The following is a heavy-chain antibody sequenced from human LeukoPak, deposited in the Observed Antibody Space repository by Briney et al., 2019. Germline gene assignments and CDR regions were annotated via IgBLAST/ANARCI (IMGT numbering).Heavy chain of an antibody. J-gene: IGHJ4*02. CDR3: ARDSAMASFDY. CDR2: IYHSGST. V-gene: IGHV4-30-2*01. D-gene: IGHD2-2*01. Sequence: PSETLSLTCTVSGGSISSGGYYWSWIRQPPGKGLEWIGYIYHSGSTYYNPSLKSRVTISVDRSKNQFSLKLSSVTAADTAVYYCARDSAMASFDYWGQGTLVTVSS. CDR1: GGSISSGGYY.